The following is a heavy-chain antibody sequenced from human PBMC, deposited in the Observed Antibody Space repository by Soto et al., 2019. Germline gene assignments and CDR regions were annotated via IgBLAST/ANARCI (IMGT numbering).Heavy chain of an antibody. J-gene: IGHJ5*02. Sequence: QVQLVQSGAEVKEPGSSVNVSCKTSGGTFGNTAVTWVRQALGQGLEWIGGIVPMFGTANYAQKFRGRVTITADESTSTAYRELSSLRSDDTAVYYCARDGDPGYSFWSGPLGGGRFDPWGQGTLVTVSS. CDR1: GGTFGNTA. CDR3: ARDGDPGYSFWSGPLGGGRFDP. CDR2: IVPMFGTA. V-gene: IGHV1-69*12. D-gene: IGHD3-3*01.